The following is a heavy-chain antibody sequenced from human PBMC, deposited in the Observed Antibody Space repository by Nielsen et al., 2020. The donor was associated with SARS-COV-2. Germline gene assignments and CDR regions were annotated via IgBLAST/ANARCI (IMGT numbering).Heavy chain of an antibody. J-gene: IGHJ4*02. CDR2: ISGSGGST. V-gene: IGHV3-23*01. D-gene: IGHD3-22*01. CDR3: ARVDSLYYYDSSGYSHVDY. Sequence: GGALRLSCAASGFTFSSYAMSWVRQAPGKGLEWVSAISGSGGSTYYADSVKGRFTISRDNSKNTLYLQMNSLRAEDTAVYYCARVDSLYYYDSSGYSHVDYWGQGTLVTVSS. CDR1: GFTFSSYA.